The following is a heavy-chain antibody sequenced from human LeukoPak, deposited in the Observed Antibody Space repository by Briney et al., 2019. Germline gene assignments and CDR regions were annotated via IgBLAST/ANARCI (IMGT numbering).Heavy chain of an antibody. Sequence: GASVKVSCTASGGTFSSYAISWVRQAPGQGLEWMGGIIPIFGTANYAQKFQGRVTITADESTSTAYMELSSLRSEDTAVYYCAWSHDYENWFDPWGQGTLVTVSS. D-gene: IGHD4-17*01. CDR3: AWSHDYENWFDP. J-gene: IGHJ5*02. CDR1: GGTFSSYA. CDR2: IIPIFGTA. V-gene: IGHV1-69*13.